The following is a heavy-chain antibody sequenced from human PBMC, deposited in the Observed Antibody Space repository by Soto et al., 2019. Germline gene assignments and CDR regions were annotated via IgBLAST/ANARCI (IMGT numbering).Heavy chain of an antibody. D-gene: IGHD3-22*01. CDR1: GDSVSSNSTA. V-gene: IGHV6-1*01. J-gene: IGHJ4*02. CDR2: TYYRSKWYN. Sequence: SQTLSLTCAISGDSVSSNSTAWNWIRQSPSRGLEWLGRTYYRSKWYNDYAVSVKSRITINPDTSKNQFSLQLNSVTPEDTAVYYCARENPFERVVVITAAFDFWGRGTLVTVSS. CDR3: ARENPFERVVVITAAFDF.